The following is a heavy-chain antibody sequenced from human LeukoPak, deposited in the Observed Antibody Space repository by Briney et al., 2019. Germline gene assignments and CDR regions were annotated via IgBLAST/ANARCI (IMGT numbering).Heavy chain of an antibody. CDR1: GGTFSSYA. Sequence: GASVKVSCKASGGTFSSYAISWVRQAPGQGLEWMGGIIPIFGTANYAQKFQGRVTITADESTSTAYMELSSLRSEDTAVYYCARRPYCSGGSCYWFDPWGQGTLVTVSS. V-gene: IGHV1-69*13. D-gene: IGHD2-15*01. J-gene: IGHJ5*02. CDR2: IIPIFGTA. CDR3: ARRPYCSGGSCYWFDP.